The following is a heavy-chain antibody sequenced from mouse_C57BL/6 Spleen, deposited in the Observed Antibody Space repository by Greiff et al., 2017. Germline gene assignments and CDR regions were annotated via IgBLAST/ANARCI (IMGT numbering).Heavy chain of an antibody. CDR1: GYTFTDYY. CDR2: INPNNGGT. D-gene: IGHD1-1*01. V-gene: IGHV1-26*01. Sequence: EVQLQQSGPELVKPGASVKISCKASGYTFTDYYMNWVKQSHGKILEWIGDINPNNGGTSYNQKFKGKATLTVDKSSSTAYMELRSLTSEDSAVYYCARRGSSYFDYWGQGTTLTVSS. J-gene: IGHJ2*01. CDR3: ARRGSSYFDY.